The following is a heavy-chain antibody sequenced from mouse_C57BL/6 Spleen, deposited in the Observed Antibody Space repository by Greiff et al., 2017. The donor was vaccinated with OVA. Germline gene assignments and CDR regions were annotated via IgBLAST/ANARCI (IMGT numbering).Heavy chain of an antibody. V-gene: IGHV1-53*01. CDR3: ARTPPITTVVAHYYAMDY. CDR2: INPSNGGT. J-gene: IGHJ4*01. Sequence: QVQLQQPGTELVKPGASVKLSCKASGYTFTSYWMHWVKQRPGQGLEWIGNINPSNGGTNYNEKFKSKATLTVDKSSSTAYMQLSSLTSEDSAVYYCARTPPITTVVAHYYAMDYWGQGTSVTVSS. D-gene: IGHD1-1*01. CDR1: GYTFTSYW.